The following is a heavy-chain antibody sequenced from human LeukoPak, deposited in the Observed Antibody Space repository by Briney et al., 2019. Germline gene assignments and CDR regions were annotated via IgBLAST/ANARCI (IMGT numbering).Heavy chain of an antibody. D-gene: IGHD4-17*01. V-gene: IGHV3-48*03. Sequence: PGGSLRLSCAASGFTFSSYEMNWVRQAPGKGLEWVSYISSSGSTIYYADSVKGRFTISRDNAKNSLYLQMNSLRAEDTAVYYCAKDYVYGDSYYYYYMDVWGKGTTVIVSS. CDR3: AKDYVYGDSYYYYYMDV. J-gene: IGHJ6*03. CDR2: ISSSGSTI. CDR1: GFTFSSYE.